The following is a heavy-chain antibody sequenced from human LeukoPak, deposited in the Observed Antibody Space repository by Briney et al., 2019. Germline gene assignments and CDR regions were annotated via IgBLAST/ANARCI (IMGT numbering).Heavy chain of an antibody. CDR1: GGTFSSYA. J-gene: IGHJ6*03. CDR2: IIPIFGTA. CDR3: ARTGDYVRYYYYYMDV. V-gene: IGHV1-69*06. D-gene: IGHD4-17*01. Sequence: GASVKVSCKASGGTFSSYAISWVRQGPGQGLEWMGGIIPIFGTANYAQKFQGRVTITADKSTSTAYMELSSLRSEDTAVYYCARTGDYVRYYYYYMDVWGKGTTVTVSS.